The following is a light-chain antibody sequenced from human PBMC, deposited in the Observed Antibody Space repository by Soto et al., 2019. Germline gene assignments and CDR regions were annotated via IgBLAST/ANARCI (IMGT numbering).Light chain of an antibody. CDR1: QTVRNNF. CDR2: GAS. J-gene: IGKJ4*01. Sequence: EIVLAQSPGTLSLSSGERATLSCRASQTVRNNFLAWYQQKPGQAPRVLIYGASSRATGVPDRFSGSGSGTDFTLTISRLEPEDLAVYFCQQYGNFPLTFGGGTKVEI. CDR3: QQYGNFPLT. V-gene: IGKV3-20*01.